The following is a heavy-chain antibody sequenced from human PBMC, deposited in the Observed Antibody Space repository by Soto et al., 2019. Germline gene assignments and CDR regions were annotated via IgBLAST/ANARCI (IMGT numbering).Heavy chain of an antibody. CDR3: AKDGSKDGYYYYYMDV. CDR1: GFTFSSYA. J-gene: IGHJ6*03. CDR2: ISGSGGST. D-gene: IGHD2-15*01. Sequence: EVQLLESGGGLVQPGGSLRLSCAASGFTFSSYAMSWVRQAPGKGLEWVAAISGSGGSTYYADSVKGRFTISRDNSKNTLYLQMNSLRAEDTAVYYCAKDGSKDGYYYYYMDVWGKGTTVTVSS. V-gene: IGHV3-23*01.